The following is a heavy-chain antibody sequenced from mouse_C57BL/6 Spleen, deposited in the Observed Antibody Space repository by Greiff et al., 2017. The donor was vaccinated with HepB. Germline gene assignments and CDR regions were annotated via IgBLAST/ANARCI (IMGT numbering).Heavy chain of an antibody. D-gene: IGHD1-1*01. V-gene: IGHV5-17*01. Sequence: EVKLVESGGGLVKPGGSLKLSCAASGFTFSAYGMHWVRQAPEKGLAWVAYISSGSSTIYYADTVKGRFTISRDNAKNTLFLQMTSLRSEDTAMYYCARAHYGSSYNGYFDVWGTGTTVTVSS. CDR2: ISSGSSTI. CDR3: ARAHYGSSYNGYFDV. CDR1: GFTFSAYG. J-gene: IGHJ1*03.